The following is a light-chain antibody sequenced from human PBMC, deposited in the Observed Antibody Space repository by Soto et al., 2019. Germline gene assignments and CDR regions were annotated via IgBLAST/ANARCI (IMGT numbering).Light chain of an antibody. CDR1: SSNIGAGYD. V-gene: IGLV1-40*01. J-gene: IGLJ2*01. Sequence: QSVLTQPPSVSGAPGQRVTSSCTGCSSNIGAGYDVHWYQQLPGTAHKRLSYGTSNRPSGVPDRFSGSKSGTSASLAITGLQAEDEADYYCQSYDSSMSVLFGGGTQLTVL. CDR2: GTS. CDR3: QSYDSSMSVL.